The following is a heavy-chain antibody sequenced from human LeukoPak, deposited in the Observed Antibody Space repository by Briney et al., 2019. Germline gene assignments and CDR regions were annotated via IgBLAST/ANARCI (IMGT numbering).Heavy chain of an antibody. CDR2: IYYSGST. CDR1: GGSISSGGYY. Sequence: PSETLSLTCTVSGGSISSGGYYWSWIRQHPGKGLEWIGYIYYSGSTYCNPSLKSRVTISVDTSKNQFSLKLSSVTAADTAVYYCARDRDPYYDSSGYYHAFDIWGQGTMVTVSS. V-gene: IGHV4-31*03. D-gene: IGHD3-22*01. J-gene: IGHJ3*02. CDR3: ARDRDPYYDSSGYYHAFDI.